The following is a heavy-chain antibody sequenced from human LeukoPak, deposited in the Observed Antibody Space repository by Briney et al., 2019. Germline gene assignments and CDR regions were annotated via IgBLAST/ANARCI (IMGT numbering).Heavy chain of an antibody. CDR2: ISYDGSNK. Sequence: AGGSLRLSCAASGFTFSSYGMHWVRQAPGKGLEWVAVISYDGSNKYYADSVKGRFTISRDNSKNTLYLQMNSLRAEDTVVYYCAKGDYEIQLWLRRLGIDYWGQGTLVTVSS. J-gene: IGHJ4*02. CDR3: AKGDYEIQLWLRRLGIDY. CDR1: GFTFSSYG. D-gene: IGHD5-18*01. V-gene: IGHV3-30*18.